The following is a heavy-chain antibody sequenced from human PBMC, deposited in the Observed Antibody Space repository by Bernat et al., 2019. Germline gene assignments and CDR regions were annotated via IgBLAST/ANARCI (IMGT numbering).Heavy chain of an antibody. CDR1: GFTFSSYG. V-gene: IGHV3-30*02. CDR2: IRYDGDNK. CDR3: AKAGGGRVTNYVDY. J-gene: IGHJ4*02. D-gene: IGHD5-18*01. Sequence: QVQLVESGGGVVQPGGSLRLSCAASGFTFSSYGMHWVRQAPGKGLEWVSFIRYDGDNKYYADSVKGRFTISRDNSKNTLYLQMNSLRPEDTAVYYCAKAGGGRVTNYVDYWGQGTLVTVSS.